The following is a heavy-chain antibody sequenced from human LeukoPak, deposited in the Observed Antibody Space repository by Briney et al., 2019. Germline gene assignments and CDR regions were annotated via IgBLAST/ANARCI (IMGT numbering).Heavy chain of an antibody. Sequence: SETLSLTCAVYGGSFSGYYWSWVRQPPGKGLEWIGEIYHSGSTNYNPSLKSRVTISVDKSKNQFSLKLSSVTAADTAVYYCAAGYYYDSSGYFLDAFDIWGQGTMVTVSS. CDR3: AAGYYYDSSGYFLDAFDI. J-gene: IGHJ3*02. V-gene: IGHV4-34*01. CDR1: GGSFSGYY. D-gene: IGHD3-22*01. CDR2: IYHSGST.